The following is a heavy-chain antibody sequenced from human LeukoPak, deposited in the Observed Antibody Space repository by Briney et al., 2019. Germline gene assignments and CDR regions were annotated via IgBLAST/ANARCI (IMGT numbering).Heavy chain of an antibody. CDR2: IYYSGST. CDR3: ARGRVAAACTTWYYGMDV. Sequence: SETLSLTCTVSGGSISSYYWSWIRQPPGKGLEWIGYIYYSGSTNYNPSLKSRVTISVDTSKNQFSLKLSSVTAADTAVYYCARGRVAAACTTWYYGMDVWGQGTTVTVSS. CDR1: GGSISSYY. V-gene: IGHV4-59*01. J-gene: IGHJ6*02. D-gene: IGHD6-13*01.